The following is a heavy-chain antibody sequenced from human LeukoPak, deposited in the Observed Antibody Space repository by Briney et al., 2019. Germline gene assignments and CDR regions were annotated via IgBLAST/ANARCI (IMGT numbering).Heavy chain of an antibody. CDR1: GGSFSGYY. Sequence: PSETLSLTCAVYGGSFSGYYWSWIRQPPGKGLEWIGEINHSGSTNYNPSLKSRVTISVDTSKNQFSLKLSSVTAADTAVYYCARGVARHWYFDLWGRGTPVTVFS. D-gene: IGHD2-15*01. V-gene: IGHV4-34*01. CDR2: INHSGST. CDR3: ARGVARHWYFDL. J-gene: IGHJ2*01.